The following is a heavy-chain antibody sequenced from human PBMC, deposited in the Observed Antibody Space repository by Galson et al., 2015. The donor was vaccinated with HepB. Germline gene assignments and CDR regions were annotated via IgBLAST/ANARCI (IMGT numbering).Heavy chain of an antibody. J-gene: IGHJ4*02. Sequence: SETLSLTCTVSGGSISSYYWSWIRQPPGRGLEWIGYIYYSGSTNYNPSLKSRVTMSVDTSKNQLSLKLSSVTAADTAVYYCARVVSDCSGGNCYYVDYWGQGTLVTVSS. V-gene: IGHV4-59*01. D-gene: IGHD2-15*01. CDR3: ARVVSDCSGGNCYYVDY. CDR2: IYYSGST. CDR1: GGSISSYY.